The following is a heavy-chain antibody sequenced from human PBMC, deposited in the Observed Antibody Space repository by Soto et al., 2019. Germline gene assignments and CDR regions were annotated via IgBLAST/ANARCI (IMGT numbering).Heavy chain of an antibody. CDR1: GFTISSYG. CDR2: ITYDGGNK. V-gene: IGHV3-30*18. J-gene: IGHJ4*02. CDR3: AKDPKATGTHY. D-gene: IGHD1-1*01. Sequence: GSLRLSCAASGFTISSYGMHWGRQSPGKGLEWVAVITYDGGNKYYADSVKGRFSISRDNSRDTLYLQMHSLRAEDTAVYYCAKDPKATGTHYWGRGTLVTVSS.